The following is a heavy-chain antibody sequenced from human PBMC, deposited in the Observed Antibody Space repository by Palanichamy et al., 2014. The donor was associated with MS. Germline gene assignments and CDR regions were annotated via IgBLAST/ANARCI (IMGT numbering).Heavy chain of an antibody. CDR3: ASHDFWSGLGTYS. J-gene: IGHJ4*02. Sequence: EVQLVESGGGLVQPGGSPRLSCAASGFTFSSYEMNWVRQAPGKGLEWVSYISSSGSTIYYADSVKGRFTISRDNAKNSLYLQMNSLRAEDTAVYYCASHDFWSGLGTYSWGQGTLVTVSS. D-gene: IGHD3-3*01. CDR2: ISSSGSTI. V-gene: IGHV3-48*03. CDR1: GFTFSSYE.